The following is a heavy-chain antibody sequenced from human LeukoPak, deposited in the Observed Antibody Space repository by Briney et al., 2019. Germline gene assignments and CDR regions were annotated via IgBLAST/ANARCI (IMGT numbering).Heavy chain of an antibody. D-gene: IGHD6-19*01. CDR2: IYYSGST. CDR1: GGSISSSSYY. Sequence: SETLSLTCTVSGGSISSSSYYWGWIRQPPGKGLEWIGSIYYSGSTNYNPSLKSRVTISVDTSKNQFSLKLSSVTAADTAVYYCARLDSSGWYDADYWGQGTLVTVSS. J-gene: IGHJ4*02. V-gene: IGHV4-39*07. CDR3: ARLDSSGWYDADY.